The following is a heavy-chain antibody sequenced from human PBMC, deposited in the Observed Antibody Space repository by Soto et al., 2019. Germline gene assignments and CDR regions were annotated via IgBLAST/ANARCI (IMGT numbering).Heavy chain of an antibody. V-gene: IGHV4-34*01. CDR3: ARGISGHYYYYYYYMDV. CDR1: GGSFSGYY. J-gene: IGHJ6*03. D-gene: IGHD5-12*01. CDR2: INHSGST. Sequence: SETLSLTCAVYGGSFSGYYWSWIRQPPWKGLEWIGEINHSGSTNYNPSLKSRVTISVDTSKNQFSLKLSSVTAADTAVYYCARGISGHYYYYYYYMDVWGKGTTVTVSS.